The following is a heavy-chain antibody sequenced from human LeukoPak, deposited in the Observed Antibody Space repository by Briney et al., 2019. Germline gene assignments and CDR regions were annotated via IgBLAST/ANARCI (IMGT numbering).Heavy chain of an antibody. V-gene: IGHV3-33*01. CDR3: ARDLRDYGDYLYFDY. J-gene: IGHJ4*02. CDR2: IWYDGSNK. D-gene: IGHD4-17*01. CDR1: GFIFSSYG. Sequence: GGSLRLSCAASGFIFSSYGMHWVRQAPGKGLEWVAVIWYDGSNKYYADSVKGRFTISRDNSKNTLYLQMNSLRAEDTAVYYCARDLRDYGDYLYFDYWGQGTLVTVSS.